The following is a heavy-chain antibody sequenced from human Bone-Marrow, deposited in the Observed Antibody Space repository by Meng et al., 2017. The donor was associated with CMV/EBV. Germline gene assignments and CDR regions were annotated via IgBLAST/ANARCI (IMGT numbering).Heavy chain of an antibody. Sequence: SVKVSCKASGGTFSSYAISWVRQAPGQGLEWMGGIIPIFGTANYAQKFQGRVTITTDESTSTAYMELSSLRSEDTAGYYCARVRGWGGLYCSSTSCPNWFDPWGQGTLVTVSS. J-gene: IGHJ5*02. CDR1: GGTFSSYA. CDR2: IIPIFGTA. CDR3: ARVRGWGGLYCSSTSCPNWFDP. V-gene: IGHV1-69*05. D-gene: IGHD2-2*01.